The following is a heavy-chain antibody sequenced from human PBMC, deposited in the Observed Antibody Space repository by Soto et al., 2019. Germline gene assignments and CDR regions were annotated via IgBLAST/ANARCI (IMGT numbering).Heavy chain of an antibody. Sequence: QVQLVQSGAEVKKPGASVKVSCKASGYTFTGYYMHWVRQAPGQGLEWMGWINPNSGATNYAQKFQGWVTMTRDTSISTAYMELSRLRSDDTAVYYCARGPGTIFGVVSHAFDIWGQGTMVTVSS. D-gene: IGHD3-3*01. J-gene: IGHJ3*02. CDR2: INPNSGAT. CDR1: GYTFTGYY. CDR3: ARGPGTIFGVVSHAFDI. V-gene: IGHV1-2*04.